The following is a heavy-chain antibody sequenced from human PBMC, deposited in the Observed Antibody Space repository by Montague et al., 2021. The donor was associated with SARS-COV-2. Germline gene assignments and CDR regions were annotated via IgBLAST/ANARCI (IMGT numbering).Heavy chain of an antibody. V-gene: IGHV4-39*01. CDR1: GDSVKTNLYY. J-gene: IGHJ4*02. Sequence: SETLSLTYTVSGDSVKTNLYYWGWIRQPPGKGLEWIGNIYYTGTTYYNPSLKSRVTMSVDTSKNQFSLKLTSVTAADTAVYYCANADGCSSGSCYSPFDSWGQGSLVTVSS. CDR3: ANADGCSSGSCYSPFDS. CDR2: IYYTGTT. D-gene: IGHD2-15*01.